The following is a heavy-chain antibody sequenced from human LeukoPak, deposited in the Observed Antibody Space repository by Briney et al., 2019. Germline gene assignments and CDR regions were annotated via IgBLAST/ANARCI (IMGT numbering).Heavy chain of an antibody. CDR2: IYTTGST. V-gene: IGHV4-4*07. Sequence: PSETLSLTCTVSGGSISRYFWNWLRQPAGKGLEWIGRIYTTGSTNYNPSLKSRVAMSIDTSKNQFSLKVISVTAADAAVYYCARAVVTLSIAASTNWFDPWGQGTLVTVSS. D-gene: IGHD4-23*01. CDR1: GGSISRYF. CDR3: ARAVVTLSIAASTNWFDP. J-gene: IGHJ5*02.